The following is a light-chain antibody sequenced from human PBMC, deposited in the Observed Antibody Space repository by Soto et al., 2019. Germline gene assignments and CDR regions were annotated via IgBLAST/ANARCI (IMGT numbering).Light chain of an antibody. CDR1: QTVRNNY. CDR3: QQFSSYPLT. J-gene: IGKJ4*01. CDR2: DAS. V-gene: IGKV3-20*01. Sequence: EIMMTQSPAILSVSPGERATLSCRASQTVRNNYLAWYQQKPGQAPRLLIYDASSRATGIPDRFSGGGSGTDFTLTISRLEPEDFAVYYCQQFSSYPLTFGGGTKVDI.